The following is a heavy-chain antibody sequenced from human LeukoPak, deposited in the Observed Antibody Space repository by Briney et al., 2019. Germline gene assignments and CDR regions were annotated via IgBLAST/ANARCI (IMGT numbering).Heavy chain of an antibody. CDR2: IGTAGDT. D-gene: IGHD6-13*01. J-gene: IGHJ4*02. V-gene: IGHV3-13*01. CDR3: ASSPAYSSSWYAIDN. CDR1: GFTFSNYD. Sequence: PGGSLRLSCAASGFTFSNYDMHWVRHAAGKGLEWVSGIGTAGDTYYPASVKGGFTISRENAKSSLYLQINSLSAGDTAVYYCASSPAYSSSWYAIDNWGQGTLVTVSS.